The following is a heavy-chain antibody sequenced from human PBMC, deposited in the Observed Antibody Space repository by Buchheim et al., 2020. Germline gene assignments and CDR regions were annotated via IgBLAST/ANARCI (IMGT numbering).Heavy chain of an antibody. D-gene: IGHD3-10*01. J-gene: IGHJ6*02. CDR1: GFTFSSYG. CDR3: ARDGFYYGSGSYTHYYYYYGMDV. V-gene: IGHV3-33*01. Sequence: QVQLVESGGGVVQPGRSLRLSCAASGFTFSSYGMHWVRQAPGKGLEWVAVIWYAGSNKYYADSVKGRFTISRDNSKNTLYLQMNSLRAEDTAVYYCARDGFYYGSGSYTHYYYYYGMDVWGQGTT. CDR2: IWYAGSNK.